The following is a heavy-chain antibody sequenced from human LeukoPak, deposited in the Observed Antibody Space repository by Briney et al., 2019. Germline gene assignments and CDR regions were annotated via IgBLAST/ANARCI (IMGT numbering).Heavy chain of an antibody. CDR2: IKSKTDGGTT. CDR3: TTDEDYYDSSGYYYAILGYHYYYMDV. D-gene: IGHD3-22*01. Sequence: GGSLRLSCAASGFTFSNAWMRWVRQAPGKGLEWVGRIKSKTDGGTTDYAAPVKGRFTISRDDSKNTLYLQMNSLKTEDTAAYYCTTDEDYYDSSGYYYAILGYHYYYMDVWGKGTTVTVSS. CDR1: GFTFSNAW. J-gene: IGHJ6*03. V-gene: IGHV3-15*01.